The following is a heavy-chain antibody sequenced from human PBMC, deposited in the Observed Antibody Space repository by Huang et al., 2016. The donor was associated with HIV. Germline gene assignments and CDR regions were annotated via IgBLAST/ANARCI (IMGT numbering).Heavy chain of an antibody. Sequence: VESGGRLVQPGGSIRLSCVGSTFRFGAYWMSWVRQPPGKGLEGVANIRKDESEKYYVDAVKGRFNISRDNAKKVVFLEMNNVRVEDTATYFCATKTAGMDIWGQGTTVTVS. CDR1: TFRFGAYW. D-gene: IGHD1-7*01. V-gene: IGHV3-7*03. CDR2: IRKDESEK. J-gene: IGHJ6*02. CDR3: ATKTAGMDI.